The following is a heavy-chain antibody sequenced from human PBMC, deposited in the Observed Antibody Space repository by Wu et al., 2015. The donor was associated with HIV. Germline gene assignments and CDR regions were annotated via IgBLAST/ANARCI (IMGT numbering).Heavy chain of an antibody. J-gene: IGHJ4*02. CDR3: ARSGLAQHRWYFDY. Sequence: QVQLVQSGPEIKRPRASVKVSCRSRQYTFSDYYIHWVRQAPGQGLEWMGWINPQTGDTNSAHSFVGRLTLTRDTSISTGYMELSRLRSDDTAVYYCARSGLAQHRWYFDYWGQGTLVTVSS. CDR2: INPQTGDT. V-gene: IGHV1-2*02. CDR1: QYTFSDYY. D-gene: IGHD1/OR15-1a*01.